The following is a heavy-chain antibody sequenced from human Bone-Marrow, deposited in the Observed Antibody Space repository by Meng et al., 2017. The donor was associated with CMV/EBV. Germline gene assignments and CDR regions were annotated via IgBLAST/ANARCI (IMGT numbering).Heavy chain of an antibody. CDR1: GGSFSGYY. V-gene: IGHV4-34*01. D-gene: IGHD5-12*01. J-gene: IGHJ5*02. CDR2: INHSGST. Sequence: GSLRLSCAVYGGSFSGYYWSWIRQPPGKGLEWIGEINHSGSTNYNPSLKSRVTISVDTSKNQFSLKLSSVTAADTAVYYCASSVAMVSWFDPWGQRTLVTVSS. CDR3: ASSVAMVSWFDP.